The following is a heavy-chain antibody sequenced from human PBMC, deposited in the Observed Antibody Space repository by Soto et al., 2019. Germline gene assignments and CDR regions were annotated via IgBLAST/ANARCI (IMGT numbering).Heavy chain of an antibody. V-gene: IGHV1-8*01. CDR2: MNPNTGKS. J-gene: IGHJ4*02. D-gene: IGHD1-1*01. Sequence: GASVKVSCKASGSTFTGYDIYWVRQATGQGLEWMGWMNPNTGKSGYAQKFQGRVTMTSDTSISTAHMELSSLRSEDTAVYYCARRAETNGWNGFGADKYYFDFWGQGTLVTVSS. CDR3: ARRAETNGWNGFGADKYYFDF. CDR1: GSTFTGYD.